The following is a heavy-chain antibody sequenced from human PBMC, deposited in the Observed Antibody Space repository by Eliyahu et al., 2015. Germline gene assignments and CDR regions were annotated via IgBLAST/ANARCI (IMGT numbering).Heavy chain of an antibody. J-gene: IGHJ4*02. CDR1: GFSLSNARMX. V-gene: IGHV2-26*01. CDR3: ARSNPYDYVWGSYSTSYYFDY. D-gene: IGHD3-16*01. CDR2: IFSNDEK. Sequence: QVTLKESGPVLVKPTETLTLTCTVSGFSLSNARMXVSWIRQPPGKALEWLAHIFSNDEKSYSTSLKSRLTISKDXSKSQVVLTMTNMDPVDTATYYCARSNPYDYVWGSYSTSYYFDYWGQGTLVTVSS.